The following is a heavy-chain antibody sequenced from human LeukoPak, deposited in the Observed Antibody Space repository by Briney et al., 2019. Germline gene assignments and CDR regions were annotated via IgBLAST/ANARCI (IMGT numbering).Heavy chain of an antibody. CDR3: AKAFEQQLVPGDY. CDR2: ISYDGSNK. V-gene: IGHV3-30*18. J-gene: IGHJ4*02. CDR1: GFTFSSYG. D-gene: IGHD6-13*01. Sequence: GGSLRLSCAASGFTFSSYGMPWVRQAPGKGLEWVAVISYDGSNKYYADSVKGRFTISRDNSKNTLYLQMNSLRAEDTAVYYCAKAFEQQLVPGDYWGQGTLVTVSS.